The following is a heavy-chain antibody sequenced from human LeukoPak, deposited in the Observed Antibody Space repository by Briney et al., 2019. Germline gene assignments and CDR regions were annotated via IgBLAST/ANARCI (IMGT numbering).Heavy chain of an antibody. CDR2: INAGNGNT. D-gene: IGHD3-9*01. V-gene: IGHV1-3*03. CDR3: ARYYDILTGYDY. Sequence: ASVKVSCKASGYTFTSYAMHWVRQAPGQRLEWMGWINAGNGNTKYSQEFQGRVTITRDTSASTAYMELSSLRSEDMAVYYCARYYDILTGYDYWGQGTLVTVSS. CDR1: GYTFTSYA. J-gene: IGHJ4*02.